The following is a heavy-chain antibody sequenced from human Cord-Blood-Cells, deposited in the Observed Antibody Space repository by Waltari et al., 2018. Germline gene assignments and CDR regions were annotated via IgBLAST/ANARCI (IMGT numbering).Heavy chain of an antibody. Sequence: QVQLQESGPGLVKPSQTLSLTCTVSGGSISSGGYYWSWIRQHPGKGLGWIGYIYYSGSTDYNPSLKSRVTISVDTSKNEFSLKRSAVTAADTAVYYCARARRDGYNPFDYWGQGTLVTVSS. CDR2: IYYSGST. J-gene: IGHJ4*02. D-gene: IGHD5-12*01. V-gene: IGHV4-31*03. CDR3: ARARRDGYNPFDY. CDR1: GGSISSGGYY.